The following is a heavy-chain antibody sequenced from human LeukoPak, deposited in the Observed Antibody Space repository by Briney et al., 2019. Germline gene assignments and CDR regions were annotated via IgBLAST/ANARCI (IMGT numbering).Heavy chain of an antibody. D-gene: IGHD3-3*01. Sequence: ASVRVSCKTSGYSFTDYYIHWVRQAPGQGLEWMGWINTKSGRTSSARKFQGRVTMTRDPSITTVYMDMAWLTSDDAAIYFCARADFIDAGPYLIGPWGQGTLVTVSS. J-gene: IGHJ5*02. CDR3: ARADFIDAGPYLIGP. V-gene: IGHV1-2*02. CDR1: GYSFTDYY. CDR2: INTKSGRT.